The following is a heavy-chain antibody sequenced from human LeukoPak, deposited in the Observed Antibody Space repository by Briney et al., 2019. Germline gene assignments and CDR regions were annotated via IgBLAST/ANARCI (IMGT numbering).Heavy chain of an antibody. J-gene: IGHJ5*02. V-gene: IGHV1-2*02. CDR3: ARADRLHGGPYLIGP. CDR2: INPNSGGT. D-gene: IGHD3-16*01. Sequence: WASVKVSFKTSGYSFTDYYMHWVRQAPGQGLEWMGWINPNSGGTSSAQKFQGRVTMTRDTSITTVYMEVNWLTSDDTAMYYCARADRLHGGPYLIGPWGQGTLVTVSS. CDR1: GYSFTDYY.